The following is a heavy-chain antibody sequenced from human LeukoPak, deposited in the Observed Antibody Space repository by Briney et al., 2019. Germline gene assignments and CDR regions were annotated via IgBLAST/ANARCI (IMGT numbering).Heavy chain of an antibody. J-gene: IGHJ6*02. CDR3: AKDDYGMDV. Sequence: PGGSLRLSCAASGFTFSVYGMHWVRQAPGKGLEWVAGISYDGTNQYYADSVKGRFTVSRDNSKKTLCLQMNSLRAEDTAVYYCAKDDYGMDVWGQGTTVTVSS. V-gene: IGHV3-30*18. CDR1: GFTFSVYG. CDR2: ISYDGTNQ.